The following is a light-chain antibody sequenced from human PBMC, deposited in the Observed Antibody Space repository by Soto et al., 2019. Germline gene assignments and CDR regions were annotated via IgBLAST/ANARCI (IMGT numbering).Light chain of an antibody. J-gene: IGKJ1*01. CDR2: GAS. CDR1: QSIQSD. Sequence: EIMMTQSPATLSVSPGERAALSCRASQSIQSDLAWYQQKPGQGPRLLIYGASSRATGIPDKFSGSGSGTDFTLTISRLESEDFAIYYCQQYNDWWTFGQGTKVDIK. V-gene: IGKV3D-15*01. CDR3: QQYNDWWT.